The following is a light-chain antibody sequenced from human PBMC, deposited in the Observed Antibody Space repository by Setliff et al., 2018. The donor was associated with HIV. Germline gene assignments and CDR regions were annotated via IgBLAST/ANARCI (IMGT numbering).Light chain of an antibody. CDR1: SSDVGGFNS. CDR2: EVT. Sequence: QSALTQPASVSGSAGQSITISCTGTSSDVGGFNSVSWYQQHPDKAPKLIIYEVTNRPSGVSDRFFGSKSGNTASLTISGLQTEDEADYYCCSYGVSYTFGVFGTGTKVTVL. J-gene: IGLJ1*01. CDR3: CSYGVSYTFGV. V-gene: IGLV2-14*03.